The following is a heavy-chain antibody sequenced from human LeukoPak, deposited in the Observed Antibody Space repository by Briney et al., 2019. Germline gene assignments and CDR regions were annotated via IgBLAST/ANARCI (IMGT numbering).Heavy chain of an antibody. CDR3: ARQMQVAFRMSRLGWFDL. V-gene: IGHV4-39*01. Sequence: SETLSLTCTVSGASISSRSYYWGWIRQPPGKGLEWIGSVFYSGNTFYSPSLESRVTMSVDTSRNQFSLKLTSVTATDTALYYCARQMQVAFRMSRLGWFDLWGQGTLVTVSS. D-gene: IGHD3-3*02. J-gene: IGHJ5*02. CDR2: VFYSGNT. CDR1: GASISSRSYY.